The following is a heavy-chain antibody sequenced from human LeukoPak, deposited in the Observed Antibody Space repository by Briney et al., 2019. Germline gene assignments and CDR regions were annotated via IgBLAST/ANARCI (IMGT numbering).Heavy chain of an antibody. J-gene: IGHJ4*02. Sequence: QTGGSLRLSCAASGFTVSSNYMSWVRQAPGKGLKWVSVIYSGVSTYYADSVKGRFTISRDNSKNTLYLQMNSLRAEDTAVYYCARDQGGSYSSSWFDYWGQGTLVTVSS. D-gene: IGHD6-13*01. CDR1: GFTVSSNY. CDR2: IYSGVST. CDR3: ARDQGGSYSSSWFDY. V-gene: IGHV3-53*01.